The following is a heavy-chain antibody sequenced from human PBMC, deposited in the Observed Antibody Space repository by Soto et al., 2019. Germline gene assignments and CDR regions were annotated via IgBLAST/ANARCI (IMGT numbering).Heavy chain of an antibody. CDR1: GFTFSSYE. CDR2: ISSSGSTI. D-gene: IGHD6-6*01. J-gene: IGHJ6*02. CDR3: ARDYEDSSSFFYYSYGMDV. V-gene: IGHV3-48*03. Sequence: VQLVESGGGLVQPGGSLRLSCAASGFTFSSYEMNWVRQAPGKGLEWVSYISSSGSTIYYADSVKGRFTISRDNAKNSLYLQMNSLRAEDTAVYYCARDYEDSSSFFYYSYGMDVWGQGTTVTVSS.